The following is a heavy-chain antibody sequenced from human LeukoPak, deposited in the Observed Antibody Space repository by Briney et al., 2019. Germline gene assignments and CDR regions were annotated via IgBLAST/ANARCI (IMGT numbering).Heavy chain of an antibody. CDR1: GFMFSSYW. V-gene: IGHV3-7*03. Sequence: PGGSLRLSCVVSGFMFSSYWMTWVRQAPGKGLEWVANINQDGTEKYCVDSVKGRFTISRDNAKKSLYLQMNSLRVEDTAVYYCARADNSGYFYWGQGTLVTVSS. CDR3: ARADNSGYFY. D-gene: IGHD3-22*01. CDR2: INQDGTEK. J-gene: IGHJ4*02.